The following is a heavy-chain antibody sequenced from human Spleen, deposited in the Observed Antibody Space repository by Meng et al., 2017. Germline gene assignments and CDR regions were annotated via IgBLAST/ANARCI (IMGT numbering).Heavy chain of an antibody. V-gene: IGHV1-69*06. J-gene: IGHJ6*02. Sequence: SVKVSCKASGGTFSSYAISWVRQAPGQGLEWMGGIIPIFGTANYAQKFQGRVTITADKSTSTAYMELSSLRSEDTAVYYCARNSYGPTYYYYYGMDVWGQGTTVTVSS. CDR2: IIPIFGTA. D-gene: IGHD5-18*01. CDR3: ARNSYGPTYYYYYGMDV. CDR1: GGTFSSYA.